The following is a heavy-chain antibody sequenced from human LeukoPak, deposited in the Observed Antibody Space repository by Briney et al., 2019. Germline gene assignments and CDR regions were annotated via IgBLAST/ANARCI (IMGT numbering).Heavy chain of an antibody. Sequence: SETLSLTCTVSGGSIGSYYWSWIRQPAGKGLEWIGRIYTSGSTNYNPSLKSRVTMSVDTSKNQFSLKLSSVTAADTAVYYCARDGHDEYRWNFDYWGQGTLVTVSS. J-gene: IGHJ4*02. D-gene: IGHD2-8*02. V-gene: IGHV4-4*07. CDR1: GGSIGSYY. CDR3: ARDGHDEYRWNFDY. CDR2: IYTSGST.